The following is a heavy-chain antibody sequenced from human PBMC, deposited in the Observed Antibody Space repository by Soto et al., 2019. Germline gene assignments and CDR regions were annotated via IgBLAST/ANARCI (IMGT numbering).Heavy chain of an antibody. CDR3: AKGSSTSYYSGLDY. J-gene: IGHJ4*02. D-gene: IGHD2-2*01. Sequence: GGSLRLSCAASGFTFSTCAMSWVRQAPGKGLEWVSVISGTGDNTYYAGSVKGRFTISRDNSKNTLYLQMNRLRAEDTAIYYCAKGSSTSYYSGLDYWGQGSLVTV. CDR2: ISGTGDNT. V-gene: IGHV3-23*01. CDR1: GFTFSTCA.